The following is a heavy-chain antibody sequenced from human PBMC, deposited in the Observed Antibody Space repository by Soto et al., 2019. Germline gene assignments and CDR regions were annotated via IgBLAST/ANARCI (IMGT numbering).Heavy chain of an antibody. CDR1: GYTFTIYG. J-gene: IGHJ6*02. CDR2: ISAYNGNT. V-gene: IGHV1-18*01. Sequence: ASVKVSCKASGYTFTIYGSNWVRQAPGQGLEWMGWISAYNGNTNYAQKLQGRVTMTTDTSTSTANMELRSLRSDDTAVYYCARVVGATIPYYYYGMDVWGQGTTVTVSS. D-gene: IGHD1-26*01. CDR3: ARVVGATIPYYYYGMDV.